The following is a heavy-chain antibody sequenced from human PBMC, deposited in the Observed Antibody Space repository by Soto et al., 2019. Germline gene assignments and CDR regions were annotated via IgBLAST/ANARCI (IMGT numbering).Heavy chain of an antibody. D-gene: IGHD3-22*01. CDR1: GFTVSSNY. V-gene: IGHV3-66*01. CDR3: ARDGYDSSGYYPEYFQH. Sequence: PGGSLRLSCAASGFTVSSNYMSWVRQAPGKGLEWVSVIYSGGSTYYADSVKGRFTISRDNSKNTLYLQMNSLRAEDTAVYYCARDGYDSSGYYPEYFQHWGQDT. J-gene: IGHJ1*01. CDR2: IYSGGST.